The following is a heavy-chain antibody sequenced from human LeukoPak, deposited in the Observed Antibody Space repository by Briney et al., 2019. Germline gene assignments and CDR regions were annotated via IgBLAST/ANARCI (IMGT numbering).Heavy chain of an antibody. CDR3: ASHDYSNSNFDY. Sequence: SETLSLTCTVSGGSISSYYWSWIRQPPGKGLEWIGYIYYSGSTNYNPSLKSRVTISVDTPKNQFSLKLSSVTAADTAVYYCASHDYSNSNFDYWGQGTLVTVSS. CDR1: GGSISSYY. D-gene: IGHD4-11*01. CDR2: IYYSGST. J-gene: IGHJ4*02. V-gene: IGHV4-59*01.